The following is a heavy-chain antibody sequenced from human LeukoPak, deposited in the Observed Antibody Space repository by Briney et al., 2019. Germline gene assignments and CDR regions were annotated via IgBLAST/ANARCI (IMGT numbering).Heavy chain of an antibody. D-gene: IGHD3/OR15-3a*01. CDR2: IKQSGSEK. CDR1: GFTVSSNY. Sequence: GGSLRLSCAASGFTVSSNYMSWVRQAPGKGLEWVANIKQSGSEKYYVDSVKGRFSISRDNAKNSLYLQMNSLRVEDTAVYYCARQTGSGLFILPGGQGTLVTISS. J-gene: IGHJ4*02. CDR3: ARQTGSGLFILP. V-gene: IGHV3-7*01.